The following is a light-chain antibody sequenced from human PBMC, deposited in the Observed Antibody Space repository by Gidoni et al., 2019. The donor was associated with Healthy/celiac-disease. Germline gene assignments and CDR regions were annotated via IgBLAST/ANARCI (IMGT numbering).Light chain of an antibody. Sequence: SYELTQPPSVSVSPGQTASITCSGDKLGDKYDCWYQQTPGQSPVLVIYQDSKRPSGIPERFSGSNSGNTATLTISGTQAMDEADYYCQAWDSSTAAVFGGGTKLTVL. CDR3: QAWDSSTAAV. CDR1: KLGDKY. CDR2: QDS. V-gene: IGLV3-1*01. J-gene: IGLJ2*01.